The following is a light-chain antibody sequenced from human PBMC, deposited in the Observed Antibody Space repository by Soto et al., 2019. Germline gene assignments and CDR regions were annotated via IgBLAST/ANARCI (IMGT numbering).Light chain of an antibody. J-gene: IGLJ2*01. Sequence: SYELTQPPSVSVAPGQTASITCGGNVIGSISVHWYQQKPGQAPVLVVFDDSDRPSGIPERFSGSNSRNTATLTISRVEAGDEPDYYCQVWDSSSDHVIFGGGTKVTVL. CDR2: DDS. CDR1: VIGSIS. V-gene: IGLV3-21*02. CDR3: QVWDSSSDHVI.